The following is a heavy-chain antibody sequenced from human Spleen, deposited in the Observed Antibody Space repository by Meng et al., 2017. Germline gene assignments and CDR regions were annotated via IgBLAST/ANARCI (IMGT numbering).Heavy chain of an antibody. V-gene: IGHV4-4*02. J-gene: IGHJ4*02. CDR2: IYHSRGA. D-gene: IGHD1-7*01. Sequence: PGVVKPVAALSSTGGILVGSITSNNRWSWVRQPPGKGMERSGEIYHSRGANYNPSIKSRLTISVDKSKTQFSLTPSSVTAADTAVYYCARKYGNYPYYFDHWGQGTLVTVSS. CDR1: VGSITSNNR. CDR3: ARKYGNYPYYFDH.